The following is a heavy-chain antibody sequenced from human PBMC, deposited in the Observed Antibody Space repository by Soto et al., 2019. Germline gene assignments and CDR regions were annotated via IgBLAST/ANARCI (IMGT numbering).Heavy chain of an antibody. D-gene: IGHD6-6*01. J-gene: IGHJ5*02. V-gene: IGHV4-30-4*01. CDR2: IYYSGST. Sequence: PSETLSLTCTVSGGSISSYYWSWIRQPPGKGLEWIGYIYYSGSTYYNPSLKSRVTISVDTSKNQFSLKLSSVTAADTAVYYCARSSLNSNWFDPWGQGTLVTVSS. CDR1: GGSISSYY. CDR3: ARSSLNSNWFDP.